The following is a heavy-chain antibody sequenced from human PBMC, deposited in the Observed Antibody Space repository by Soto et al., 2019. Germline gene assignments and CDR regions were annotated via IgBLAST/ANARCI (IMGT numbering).Heavy chain of an antibody. CDR2: INAGNGNT. Sequence: QVQLVQSGAEVKKPGASVKVSCKASGYTFTSYAMHWVRQAPGQRLEWMGWINAGNGNTKYSQKFQGRVTITRDTSAGTAYMEVSSLRSEDTAVYYCARDGYYYESSGYEFYYYYGIDVLGQGTTVTVSS. V-gene: IGHV1-3*01. CDR3: ARDGYYYESSGYEFYYYYGIDV. CDR1: GYTFTSYA. D-gene: IGHD3-22*01. J-gene: IGHJ6*02.